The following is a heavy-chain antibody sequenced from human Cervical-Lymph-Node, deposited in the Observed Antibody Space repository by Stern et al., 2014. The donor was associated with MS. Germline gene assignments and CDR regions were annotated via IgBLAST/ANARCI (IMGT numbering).Heavy chain of an antibody. J-gene: IGHJ6*02. CDR2: VNPNGCGT. CDR3: ARGGSNYRYGVDV. V-gene: IGHV1-2*02. CDR1: GYTFNGYY. D-gene: IGHD1-7*01. Sequence: EQLVESGAEVKKTAASVKVSCKASGYTFNGYYMHWVRQAPGQGIEWMGCVNPNGCGTKYVQRFQGRVTLTRDTSIGTAYMELNTLTSDDTAMYFCARGGSNYRYGVDVWGQGTTVTVSS.